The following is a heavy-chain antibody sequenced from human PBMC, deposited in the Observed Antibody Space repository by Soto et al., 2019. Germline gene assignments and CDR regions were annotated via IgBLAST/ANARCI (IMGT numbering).Heavy chain of an antibody. CDR2: MNPNSGNT. CDR3: ARTNDIVVVPALNWFDP. V-gene: IGHV1-8*01. CDR1: GYTFTSYD. D-gene: IGHD2-2*01. J-gene: IGHJ5*02. Sequence: ASVKVSCKASGYTFTSYDINWAPQATGQGLECMGWMNPNSGNTGYAQKFQGRVTMTRNTSISTAYMELSSLRSEDTAVYYCARTNDIVVVPALNWFDPWGQGALVTGSS.